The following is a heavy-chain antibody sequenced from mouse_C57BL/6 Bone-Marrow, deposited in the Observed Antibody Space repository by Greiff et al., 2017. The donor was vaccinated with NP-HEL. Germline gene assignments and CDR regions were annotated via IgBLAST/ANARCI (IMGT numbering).Heavy chain of an antibody. CDR2: IDPSDSYT. CDR1: GYTFTSYW. J-gene: IGHJ3*01. CDR3: AGYCDYAGFAY. Sequence: VQLQQSGAELVKPGASVKLSCKASGYTFTSYWMQWVKQRPGQGLEWIGEIDPSDSYTNYNQKFKGKATLTVDTSSSTASMQLSSLTSEDSAVYYCAGYCDYAGFAYGGQGTLVTVSA. D-gene: IGHD2-4*01. V-gene: IGHV1-50*01.